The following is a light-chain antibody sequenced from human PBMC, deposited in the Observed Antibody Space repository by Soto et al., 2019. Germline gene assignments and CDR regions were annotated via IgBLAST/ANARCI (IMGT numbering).Light chain of an antibody. CDR2: DVS. J-gene: IGLJ1*01. CDR3: SSYTSSSTILYV. CDR1: SSDVGGYNY. V-gene: IGLV2-14*01. Sequence: QLVLTQPASVSGSPGQSITISCTGTSSDVGGYNYVSWYQQHPGKAPKLMIYDVSNRPSGVSNRFSGSKSGNTASLTISGLQAEDEDDYYCSSYTSSSTILYVFGTGTKLTVL.